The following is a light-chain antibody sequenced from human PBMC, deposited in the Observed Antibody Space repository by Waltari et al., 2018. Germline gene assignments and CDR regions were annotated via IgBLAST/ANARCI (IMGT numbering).Light chain of an antibody. J-gene: IGLJ2*01. V-gene: IGLV2-11*01. Sequence: QSALTQPRSVSGSPGQSVTFSCTGTSSDVGAYPSASWYQVPPGKVPKPIIYDVSKRPSGVPARFSGSKAGNTASLTISGLQTEDEADYYCCSYAGRYTSVFGGGTKVTVL. CDR3: CSYAGRYTSV. CDR2: DVS. CDR1: SSDVGAYPS.